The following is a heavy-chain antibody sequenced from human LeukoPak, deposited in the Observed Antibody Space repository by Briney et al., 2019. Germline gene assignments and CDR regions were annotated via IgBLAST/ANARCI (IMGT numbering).Heavy chain of an antibody. CDR1: GFTFSSYW. CDR2: ISWNSGSI. D-gene: IGHD3-22*01. CDR3: ARSDSSGYHDAFDM. V-gene: IGHV3-9*01. Sequence: GGSPRLSCAASGFTFSSYWMSWVRQAPGKGLEWVSGISWNSGSIGYADSVKGRFTISRDNAKNSLYLQMNSLRAEDTALYYCARSDSSGYHDAFDMWGQGTMVTVSS. J-gene: IGHJ3*02.